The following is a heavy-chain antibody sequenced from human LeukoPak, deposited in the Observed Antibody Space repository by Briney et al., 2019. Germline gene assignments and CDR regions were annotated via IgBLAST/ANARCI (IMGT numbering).Heavy chain of an antibody. V-gene: IGHV3-23*01. J-gene: IGHJ6*02. Sequence: PGGSLRLSCAASGFTFSSYAMSWVRQAPGKGLEWVSAISGSGGSTYYADSVKGRFTISRDNSKNTLYLQMNSLRAEDTAVYYYAKEWIQLWLYGMDVWGQGTTVTVSS. CDR1: GFTFSSYA. D-gene: IGHD5-18*01. CDR3: AKEWIQLWLYGMDV. CDR2: ISGSGGST.